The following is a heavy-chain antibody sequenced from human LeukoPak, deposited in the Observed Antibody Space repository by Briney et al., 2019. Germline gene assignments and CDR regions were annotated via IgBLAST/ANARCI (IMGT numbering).Heavy chain of an antibody. V-gene: IGHV4-59*08. CDR1: GGXVSGYY. Sequence: SETLSLTCTVSGGXVSGYYCTWVRQPPGKGLEWIGYIYYSETNYNPSLKSRVNISLDPSKNQLSLKLTSVTAADTAVYYCARRRNWLDPWGQGTLVTVSS. CDR3: ARRRNWLDP. CDR2: IYYSET. J-gene: IGHJ5*02.